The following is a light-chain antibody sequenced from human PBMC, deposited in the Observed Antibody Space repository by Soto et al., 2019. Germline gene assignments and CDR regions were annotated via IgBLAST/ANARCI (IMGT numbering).Light chain of an antibody. J-gene: IGLJ3*02. CDR3: GTWDSSLSAWG. Sequence: QSVLTQPPSVSAAPGKKVTISCSGSSSNIGNNYVSWYQQLPGTAPKLLIYDNNKRPSGIPDRFSGSKSGTSATLGITGLQTGDEADYYCGTWDSSLSAWGFGGGTKLTVL. V-gene: IGLV1-51*01. CDR2: DNN. CDR1: SSNIGNNY.